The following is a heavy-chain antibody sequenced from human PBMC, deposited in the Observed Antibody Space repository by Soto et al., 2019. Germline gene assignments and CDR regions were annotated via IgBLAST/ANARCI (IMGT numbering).Heavy chain of an antibody. J-gene: IGHJ6*02. V-gene: IGHV2-5*01. D-gene: IGHD3-10*01. Sequence: QITLKESGPTLVKPTETLTLTCTFSGFSLSTSGVGVGWVRQPPGKALEWLALIYSNDDKRFSTSLKSRLTITKDTTKNQVVITMTNIDPVDTDTYYCTHMRGSELYGMDVWGQGTTVTVSS. CDR1: GFSLSTSGVG. CDR3: THMRGSELYGMDV. CDR2: IYSNDDK.